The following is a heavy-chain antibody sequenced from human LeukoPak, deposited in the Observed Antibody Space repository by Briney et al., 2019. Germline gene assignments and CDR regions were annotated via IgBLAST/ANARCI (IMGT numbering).Heavy chain of an antibody. V-gene: IGHV3-23*01. CDR1: GFTFSSYA. J-gene: IGHJ1*01. D-gene: IGHD2-15*01. CDR3: AKDQYCSGGSCYPPEYFQH. Sequence: GGSLRLSCAASGFTFSSYAMSWVRLAPGKGLEWVSAISGSGGSTYYADSVKGRFTISRDNSKNTLYLQMNSLRAEDTAVYYCAKDQYCSGGSCYPPEYFQHWGQGTLVTVSS. CDR2: ISGSGGST.